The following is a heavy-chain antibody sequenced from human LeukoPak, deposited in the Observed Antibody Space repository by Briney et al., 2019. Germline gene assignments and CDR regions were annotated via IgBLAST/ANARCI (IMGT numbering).Heavy chain of an antibody. D-gene: IGHD3-22*01. CDR1: GFTFSNAW. CDR2: IKQDGSEK. CDR3: ARVPVVVITGAPFDY. Sequence: PGGSLRLSCAASGFTFSNAWMSWVRQAPGKGLEWVANIKQDGSEKYYVDSVKGRFTISRDNAKNSLYLQMNSLRAEDTAVYYCARVPVVVITGAPFDYWGQGTLVTVSS. V-gene: IGHV3-7*01. J-gene: IGHJ4*02.